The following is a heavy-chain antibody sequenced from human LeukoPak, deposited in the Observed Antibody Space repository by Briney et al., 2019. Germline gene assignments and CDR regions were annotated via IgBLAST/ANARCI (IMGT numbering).Heavy chain of an antibody. Sequence: SETLSLTCAVYGGSFSGYYWSWIRQSPGKGLEWIGSIYHGGSTYYNPSLRSRVIVSVDTSKNHFSLKMSSVTAADTAVYYCARDLASCAGDCYSDGFDYWGQGALVTVSS. CDR2: IYHGGST. J-gene: IGHJ4*02. CDR3: ARDLASCAGDCYSDGFDY. D-gene: IGHD2-21*02. V-gene: IGHV4-34*01. CDR1: GGSFSGYY.